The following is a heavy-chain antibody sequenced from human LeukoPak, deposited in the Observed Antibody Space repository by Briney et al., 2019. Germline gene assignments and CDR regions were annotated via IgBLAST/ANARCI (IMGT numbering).Heavy chain of an antibody. J-gene: IGHJ4*02. CDR2: ISYDGSNK. V-gene: IGHV3-30*18. D-gene: IGHD3-9*01. CDR1: GMTFERHG. Sequence: GGSLRLSCVVSGMTFERHGMHWVRQPPGKGLEWVAVISYDGSNKYYADSVKGRFTISRDNSKNTLYLQMNSLRAEDTAVYYCAKDLYYDILTGPFDYWGQGTLVTVSS. CDR3: AKDLYYDILTGPFDY.